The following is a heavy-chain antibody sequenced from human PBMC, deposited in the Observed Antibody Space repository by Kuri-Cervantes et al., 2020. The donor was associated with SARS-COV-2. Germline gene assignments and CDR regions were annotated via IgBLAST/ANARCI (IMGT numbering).Heavy chain of an antibody. CDR2: ISHSGST. J-gene: IGHJ5*02. CDR1: GGSFSGYY. Sequence: SETLSLTCAVYGGSFSGYYWSWIRQSPGKGLEWIGEISHSGSTNYNSSLKSRVTISIDTSKNQFSLRLSSVTAAGTAVYFCARGCNRITILGVVNIPAAENWFDPWGQGTLVTVSS. D-gene: IGHD3-3*01. V-gene: IGHV4-34*01. CDR3: ARGCNRITILGVVNIPAAENWFDP.